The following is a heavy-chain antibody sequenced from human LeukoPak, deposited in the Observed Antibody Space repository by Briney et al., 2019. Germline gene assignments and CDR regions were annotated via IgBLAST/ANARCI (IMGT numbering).Heavy chain of an antibody. D-gene: IGHD1-26*01. V-gene: IGHV1-8*01. Sequence: ASVKVSCKASGYTFTNFDINWVLQAPGQGLEWMGWMNPVSGNAGSAQKFQGRVSLTRDTSITTAYMELSSLRSDDTAFYYCARAPMGVAPLYWGQGTLVTVSS. J-gene: IGHJ4*02. CDR1: GYTFTNFD. CDR3: ARAPMGVAPLY. CDR2: MNPVSGNA.